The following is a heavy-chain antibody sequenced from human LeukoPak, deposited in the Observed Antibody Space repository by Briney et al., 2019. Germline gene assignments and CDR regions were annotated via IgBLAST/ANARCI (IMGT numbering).Heavy chain of an antibody. J-gene: IGHJ4*02. Sequence: TGRSLRLSCADSGFTFSNYGMHWVRQAPGKGLEWVAVISYDGSNKYYADSVKGRFAISRDNSKNTLYLQMNSLRAEDTAVYYCAKAYGYCTTTSCSHEEFDYWGQGTLVTASS. CDR2: ISYDGSNK. D-gene: IGHD2-2*01. CDR3: AKAYGYCTTTSCSHEEFDY. CDR1: GFTFSNYG. V-gene: IGHV3-30*18.